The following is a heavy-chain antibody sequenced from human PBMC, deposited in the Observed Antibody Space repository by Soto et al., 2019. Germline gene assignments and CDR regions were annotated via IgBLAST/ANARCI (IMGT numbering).Heavy chain of an antibody. J-gene: IGHJ4*02. V-gene: IGHV3-33*01. D-gene: IGHD6-13*01. CDR2: IWYDGSNK. CDR1: GFTFSSYG. Sequence: GGSLRLSCAASGFTFSSYGMHWVRQAPGKGLEWVAVIWYDGSNKYYADSVKGRFTISRDNSKNTLYLQMNSLRAEDTAVYYCARDILAAAGTGYYWGQGTLVTVTS. CDR3: ARDILAAAGTGYY.